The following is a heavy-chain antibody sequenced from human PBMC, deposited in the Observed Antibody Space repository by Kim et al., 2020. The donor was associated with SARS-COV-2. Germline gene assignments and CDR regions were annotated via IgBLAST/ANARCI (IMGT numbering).Heavy chain of an antibody. CDR1: GGSISSGGYS. J-gene: IGHJ5*02. D-gene: IGHD3-3*01. CDR2: IYHSGST. V-gene: IGHV4-30-2*01. Sequence: SETLSLTCAVSGGSISSGGYSWSWIRQPPGKGLEWIGYIYHSGSTYYNPSLKSRVTISVDRSKNQFSLKLSSVTAADTAVYYCARSYYDFWSGYYPAAWFDPWGQGTLVTVSS. CDR3: ARSYYDFWSGYYPAAWFDP.